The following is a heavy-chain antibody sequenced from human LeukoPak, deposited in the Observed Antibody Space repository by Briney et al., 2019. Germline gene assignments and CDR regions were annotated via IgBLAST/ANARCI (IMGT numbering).Heavy chain of an antibody. Sequence: PGGSLRLSCAASGFTFSDYYMSWIRQAPGKGLEWVSYISSSGGTIHYADSVKGRFTISRDNAKNSLYLQMNSLRAEDTAVYYCARDPAHYDILTGYYWGQGTLVTVSS. CDR2: ISSSGGTI. CDR1: GFTFSDYY. J-gene: IGHJ4*02. V-gene: IGHV3-11*01. D-gene: IGHD3-9*01. CDR3: ARDPAHYDILTGYY.